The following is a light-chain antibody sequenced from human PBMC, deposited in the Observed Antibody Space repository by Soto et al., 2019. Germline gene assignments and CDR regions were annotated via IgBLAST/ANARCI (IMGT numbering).Light chain of an antibody. V-gene: IGKV1-5*01. Sequence: DIQMAQSPSALSASVGDRVTITCRASQSITNYVNWRQHKQGXAXXXLIYDASNLQGGVPSRFSGSGSGTEFTLTISGLQPDDFATYYCQQYNNDWAFGQGTKVDIK. CDR2: DAS. CDR1: QSITNY. CDR3: QQYNNDWA. J-gene: IGKJ1*01.